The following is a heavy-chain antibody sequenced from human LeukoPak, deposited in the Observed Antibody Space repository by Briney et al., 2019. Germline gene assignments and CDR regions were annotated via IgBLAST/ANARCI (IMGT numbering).Heavy chain of an antibody. CDR2: INTNTGNP. J-gene: IGHJ4*02. Sequence: ASVKVSCKASGGTFSNYAISWVRQAPGQGLEWMGWINTNTGNPTYAQGFTGRFVFSLDTSVSTAYLQISSPKAEDTAVYYCARDLTMTVVAIGYWGQGTLVTVSS. CDR1: GGTFSNYA. V-gene: IGHV7-4-1*02. CDR3: ARDLTMTVVAIGY. D-gene: IGHD3-22*01.